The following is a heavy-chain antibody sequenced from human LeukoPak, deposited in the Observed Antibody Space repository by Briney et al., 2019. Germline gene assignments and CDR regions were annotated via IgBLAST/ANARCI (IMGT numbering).Heavy chain of an antibody. V-gene: IGHV3-23*01. CDR3: ANWKTGRVMDV. D-gene: IGHD1-1*01. J-gene: IGHJ6*03. Sequence: GGSLRLSCAASGLTFSGYAMSWVRQAPGKGLEWVSTVIGSGGNTYYADSVRGRFTISRDNSKNTLYLQMNSLRAEDTAVYYCANWKTGRVMDVWGKGTTVTVSS. CDR2: VIGSGGNT. CDR1: GLTFSGYA.